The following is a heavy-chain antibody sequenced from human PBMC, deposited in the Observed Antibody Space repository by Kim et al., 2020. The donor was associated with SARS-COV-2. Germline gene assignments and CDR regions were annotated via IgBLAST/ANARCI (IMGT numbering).Heavy chain of an antibody. D-gene: IGHD5-12*01. J-gene: IGHJ4*02. CDR3: ARGYSGFENSFDC. V-gene: IGHV1-18*01. CDR1: GYTFTSYG. CDR2: ISTYNGNT. Sequence: ASVKVSCKASGYTFTSYGISWVRQAPGQGLEWIGWISTYNGNTNYAQRLQGRVTMTTDTSTSTAYMELRSLRSDDTALYYCARGYSGFENSFDCWGQGTLVTVSS.